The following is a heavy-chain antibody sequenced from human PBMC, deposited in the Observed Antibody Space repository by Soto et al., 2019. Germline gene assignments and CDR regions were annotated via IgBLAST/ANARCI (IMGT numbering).Heavy chain of an antibody. CDR2: IYYSGST. Sequence: SETLSLTCTVSGGSISSSSYYWGWIRQPPGKGLEWIGSIYYSGSTYYNTSLKNRVTISVDTSKNQFSLKLSSVTAADTAVYYCARLDGDYPYYFQHWGQGTLVTVSS. D-gene: IGHD4-17*01. CDR1: GGSISSSSYY. J-gene: IGHJ1*01. V-gene: IGHV4-39*01. CDR3: ARLDGDYPYYFQH.